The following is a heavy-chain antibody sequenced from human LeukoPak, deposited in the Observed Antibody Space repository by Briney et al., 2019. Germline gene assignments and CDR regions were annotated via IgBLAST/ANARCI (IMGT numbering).Heavy chain of an antibody. Sequence: PGGSLRLSCAASGFTFNNYAMNWVRQAPGKGLEWVSYISTSGTTIYYADSVKGRFTISRDNAKDSLYLQMNSLRAEDTSVYYCAREDFGLDVWGQGTTVTVSS. CDR2: ISTSGTTI. V-gene: IGHV3-48*01. CDR3: AREDFGLDV. J-gene: IGHJ6*02. CDR1: GFTFNNYA.